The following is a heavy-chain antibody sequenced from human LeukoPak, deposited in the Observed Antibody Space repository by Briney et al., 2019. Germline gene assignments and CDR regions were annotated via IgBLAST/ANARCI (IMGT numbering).Heavy chain of an antibody. CDR2: INHSGDT. CDR1: GGSFSGYY. V-gene: IGHV4-34*01. CDR3: ARANSFSGYDYFWFDP. Sequence: SSETLSLTCAVYGGSFSGYYWSWIRQPPGKGLEWIGQINHSGDTYYNPSLKSRVTILVDTSKNQFSLKLTSVTAADTAVYYCARANSFSGYDYFWFDPWGQGTLVSVSS. J-gene: IGHJ5*02. D-gene: IGHD5-12*01.